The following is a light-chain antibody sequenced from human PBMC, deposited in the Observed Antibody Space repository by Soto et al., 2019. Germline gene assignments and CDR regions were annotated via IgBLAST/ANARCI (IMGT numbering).Light chain of an antibody. Sequence: QSVLTQPPSVSGAPGQTVTISCTGSSSNIGRGYDVHWYQQVPGSAPRLLLSGDSNRPSGVPDRFSGSRSGTSASLAITGLQAEDEADYYCCSYAGTYTWVFGGGTKVTVL. CDR2: GDS. CDR3: CSYAGTYTWV. J-gene: IGLJ3*02. CDR1: SSNIGRGYD. V-gene: IGLV1-40*01.